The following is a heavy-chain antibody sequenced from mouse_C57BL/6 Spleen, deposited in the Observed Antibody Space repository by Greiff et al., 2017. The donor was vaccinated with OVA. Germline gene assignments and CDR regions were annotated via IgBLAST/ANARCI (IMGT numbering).Heavy chain of an antibody. CDR2: INPNNGGT. CDR3: ARQGSIAY. J-gene: IGHJ3*01. Sequence: EVQLQQSGPELVKPGASVKISCKASGYTFTDYYMNWVKQSHGKSLEWIGDINPNNGGTSYNQKFKGKATLTVDKSSSTAYMELRSLTSEDSAVYYCARQGSIAYWGQGTLVTVSA. CDR1: GYTFTDYY. V-gene: IGHV1-26*01. D-gene: IGHD1-1*01.